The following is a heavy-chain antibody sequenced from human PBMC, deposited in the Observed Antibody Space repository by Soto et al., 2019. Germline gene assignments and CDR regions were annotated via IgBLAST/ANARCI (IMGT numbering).Heavy chain of an antibody. CDR1: GGSISSYY. CDR2: IYYSGST. CDR3: ASSQYSSGWYGLTYYFDY. V-gene: IGHV4-59*01. J-gene: IGHJ4*02. D-gene: IGHD6-19*01. Sequence: SETLSLTCTVSGGSISSYYWSWIRQPPGKGLEWIGYIYYSGSTNYNPSLKSRVTISVDTSKNQFSLKLSSVTAADTAVYYCASSQYSSGWYGLTYYFDYWGQGTLVTVSS.